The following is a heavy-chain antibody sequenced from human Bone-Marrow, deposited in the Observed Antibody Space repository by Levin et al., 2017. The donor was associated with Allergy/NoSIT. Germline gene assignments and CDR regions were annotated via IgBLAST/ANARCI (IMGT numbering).Heavy chain of an antibody. CDR1: GDSISNHF. J-gene: IGHJ4*02. D-gene: IGHD1-1*01. Sequence: GSLRLSCTVSGDSISNHFWSWIRQPPGKGLEWIGYIFYTGSTNYNPSLQSRVTISVDTSKKQFSLRLNSVTAADTALYSCASRPPGTRWYGIFDYWGQGIQVTVSS. CDR2: IFYTGST. V-gene: IGHV4-59*11. CDR3: ASRPPGTRWYGIFDY.